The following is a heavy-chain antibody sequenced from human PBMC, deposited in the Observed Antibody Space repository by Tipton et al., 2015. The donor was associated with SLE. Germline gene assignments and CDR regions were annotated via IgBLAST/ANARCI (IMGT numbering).Heavy chain of an antibody. CDR1: GYIFTTCG. Sequence: QVQLVQSGPEVKKPGASVKVSCKASGYIFTTCGISWVRQAPGQGLEWMGWISAYNGNTNYALKFQGRVTMTRDKTTSTAYMELRSLRSDDTAIYYCARDESGFKDFFDYWGQGTLVTVSS. CDR3: ARDESGFKDFFDY. CDR2: ISAYNGNT. V-gene: IGHV1-18*01. D-gene: IGHD5-12*01. J-gene: IGHJ4*02.